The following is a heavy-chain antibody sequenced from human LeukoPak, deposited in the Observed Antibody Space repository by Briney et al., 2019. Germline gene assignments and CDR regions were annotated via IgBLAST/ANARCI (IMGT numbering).Heavy chain of an antibody. CDR2: ISAYNGNT. CDR3: ARDSASTSEYGDYGDY. V-gene: IGHV1-18*01. CDR1: GGTFSSYA. J-gene: IGHJ4*02. D-gene: IGHD4-17*01. Sequence: ASVKVSCKASGGTFSSYAISWVRQAPGQGLEWMGWISAYNGNTNYAQKLQGRVTMTTDTSTSTAYMELRSLRSDDTAVYYCARDSASTSEYGDYGDYWGQGTLVTVSS.